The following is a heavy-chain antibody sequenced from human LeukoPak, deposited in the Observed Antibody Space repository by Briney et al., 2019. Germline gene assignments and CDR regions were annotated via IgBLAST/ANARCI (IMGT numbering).Heavy chain of an antibody. CDR3: ATGSGYYYYYGMDV. J-gene: IGHJ6*02. CDR2: INHSGST. Sequence: SETLSLTCAVYGGSFSGYYWSWIRQPPGRGLEWIGEINHSGSTNYNPSLKSRVTISVDTSKNQFSLKLSSVTAADTAVYYCATGSGYYYYYGMDVWGQGTTVTVSS. V-gene: IGHV4-34*01. CDR1: GGSFSGYY. D-gene: IGHD3-3*01.